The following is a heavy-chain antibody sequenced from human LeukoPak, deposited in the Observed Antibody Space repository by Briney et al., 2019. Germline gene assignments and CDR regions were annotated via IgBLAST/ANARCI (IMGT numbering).Heavy chain of an antibody. J-gene: IGHJ4*02. CDR2: ISAYNGNT. Sequence: GASVKVSCKASGYTFTTYYIHWVRQAPGQGLEWMGWISAYNGNTIYAQKLQGRVTMTTDTSTSTAYMELRSLRSDDTAVYYCARDLHGDPFDYWGQGTLVTVSS. D-gene: IGHD4-17*01. CDR3: ARDLHGDPFDY. V-gene: IGHV1-18*04. CDR1: GYTFTTYY.